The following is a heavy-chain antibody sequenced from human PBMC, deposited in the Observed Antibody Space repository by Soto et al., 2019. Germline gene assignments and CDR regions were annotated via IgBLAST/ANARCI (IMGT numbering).Heavy chain of an antibody. Sequence: QVQLVQSGAELKKPGASVSLSCKASGFSFNTYYIHWVRQSPGEGLQWMGVINPSNGFRSYPQKFQGRVSMTADMSTTTVYLELSSLKSEDTAVYFCARDWPDTYCGGDCPLGYYYHGMDVWGQGTAVTVSS. CDR3: ARDWPDTYCGGDCPLGYYYHGMDV. CDR2: INPSNGFR. CDR1: GFSFNTYY. V-gene: IGHV1-46*02. J-gene: IGHJ6*02. D-gene: IGHD2-21*02.